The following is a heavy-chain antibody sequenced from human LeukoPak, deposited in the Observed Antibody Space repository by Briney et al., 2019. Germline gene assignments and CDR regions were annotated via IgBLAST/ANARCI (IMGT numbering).Heavy chain of an antibody. D-gene: IGHD3-22*01. Sequence: PSETLSLTCAVYGGSFSHHYWTWIRQPPGKGLEWIGEINHSGTTNYNPSLKSRVTISVDTSKKQFSLKLRSVTAADTAMYHSARDHYYDSSGYSNWFDPWGQGTLVTVSS. CDR1: GGSFSHHY. CDR3: ARDHYYDSSGYSNWFDP. CDR2: INHSGTT. V-gene: IGHV4-34*01. J-gene: IGHJ5*02.